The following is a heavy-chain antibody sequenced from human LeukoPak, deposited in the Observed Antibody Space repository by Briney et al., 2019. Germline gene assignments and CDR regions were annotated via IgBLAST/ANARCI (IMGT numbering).Heavy chain of an antibody. Sequence: GWALRLSCVACRFTFPQYWLTWVRQPPGRGLEWVARLQPDGSERNYVGSVEGRFTVFGDNAKSSLFLQMHSLRGENTAVYYCARGGYSFDYLGQGTLVTVPS. V-gene: IGHV3-7*01. D-gene: IGHD5-12*01. CDR2: LQPDGSER. CDR3: ARGGYSFDY. J-gene: IGHJ4*02. CDR1: RFTFPQYW.